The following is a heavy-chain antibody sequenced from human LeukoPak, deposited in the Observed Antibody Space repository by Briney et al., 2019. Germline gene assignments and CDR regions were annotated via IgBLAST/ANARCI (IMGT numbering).Heavy chain of an antibody. CDR1: GFIFNNYG. Sequence: GGSLRLSCATSGFIFNNYGMHWVRQAPGKGLEWVAFIRYDGSTKYYGDSVKGRFTISRDNSKNTLSLELSSLRAEDTAVYYCATDAYFDMRGGPRRWGQGTLVSVSS. D-gene: IGHD3-9*01. J-gene: IGHJ1*01. V-gene: IGHV3-30*02. CDR2: IRYDGSTK. CDR3: ATDAYFDMRGGPRR.